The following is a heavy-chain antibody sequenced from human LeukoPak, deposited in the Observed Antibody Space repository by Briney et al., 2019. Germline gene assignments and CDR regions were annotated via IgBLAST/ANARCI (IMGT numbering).Heavy chain of an antibody. Sequence: RASVKVSCKASGGTFSSYAISWVRQAPGQGLEWMGGIIPIFGTANYAQKFQGRVTITADESTSTAYMELSSLRSEDTAVYYCARAPPSRYCSSTSCFSYYFDYWGQGTLVTVS. CDR2: IIPIFGTA. V-gene: IGHV1-69*01. J-gene: IGHJ4*02. CDR1: GGTFSSYA. CDR3: ARAPPSRYCSSTSCFSYYFDY. D-gene: IGHD2-2*01.